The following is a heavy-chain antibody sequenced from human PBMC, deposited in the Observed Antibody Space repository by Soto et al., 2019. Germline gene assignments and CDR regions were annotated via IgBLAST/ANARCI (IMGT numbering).Heavy chain of an antibody. CDR2: ISYDGSNT. V-gene: IGHV3-30*18. J-gene: IGHJ4*02. CDR3: AKDGNVYSSGWYAPSLDY. Sequence: QVQLVESGGGVVQPGRSLRLSCAASGFTFSSYGMHWVRQAPGKGREWVAVISYDGSNTYYADSVKGRFTISRDNSKNTLYLQMNSLRAEDTAVYYCAKDGNVYSSGWYAPSLDYWGQGTLVTVSS. D-gene: IGHD6-19*01. CDR1: GFTFSSYG.